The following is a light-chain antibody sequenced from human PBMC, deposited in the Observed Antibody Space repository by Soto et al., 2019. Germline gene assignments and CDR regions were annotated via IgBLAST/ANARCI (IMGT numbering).Light chain of an antibody. J-gene: IGLJ3*02. V-gene: IGLV2-14*01. CDR3: SSYTSSSTV. CDR2: EVS. CDR1: SSDVGIFNY. Sequence: QSALTQPPSASGSPGQSVTISCTGTSSDVGIFNYVSWYQQHPGKAPKLMIYEVSNRPSGVSNRFSGSKSGNTASLTISGLQAEDEADYYCSSYTSSSTVFGGGTKLTVL.